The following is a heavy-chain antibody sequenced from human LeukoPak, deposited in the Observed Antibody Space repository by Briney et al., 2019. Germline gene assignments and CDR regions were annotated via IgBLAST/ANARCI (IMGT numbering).Heavy chain of an antibody. Sequence: SETLSLTCAVYGGSFSGYYWSWIRQPPGKGLEWIGEINHSGSTNYNPSLKSRVTISVDTSKNQFSLKLSSVTAADTAVYYCARVGPIVATIDDAFDIWGQGTMVTVSS. V-gene: IGHV4-34*01. J-gene: IGHJ3*02. CDR2: INHSGST. D-gene: IGHD5-12*01. CDR1: GGSFSGYY. CDR3: ARVGPIVATIDDAFDI.